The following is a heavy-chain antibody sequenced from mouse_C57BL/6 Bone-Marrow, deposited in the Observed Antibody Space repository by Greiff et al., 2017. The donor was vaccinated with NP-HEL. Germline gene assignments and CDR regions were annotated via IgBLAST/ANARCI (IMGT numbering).Heavy chain of an antibody. D-gene: IGHD1-1*01. V-gene: IGHV1-74*01. J-gene: IGHJ2*01. CDR3: ARTGPHYYGSLDY. Sequence: QVQLQQPGAELVKPGASVKVSCKASGYTFTSYWMHWVKQRPGQGLEWIGRIHPSDSATNYNQKFKGQATLTVDKSSSTAYMQLNSLTSEDSAVYYCARTGPHYYGSLDYWGQGTTLTVSS. CDR1: GYTFTSYW. CDR2: IHPSDSAT.